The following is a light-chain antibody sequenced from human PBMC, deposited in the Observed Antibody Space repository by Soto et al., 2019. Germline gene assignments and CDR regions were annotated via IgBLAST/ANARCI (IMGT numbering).Light chain of an antibody. CDR2: RAS. V-gene: IGKV1-5*03. Sequence: DIQMTQSPSTLSASVGDRVTITCRASQSISNWVAWYQQKPGKAPKLLIYRASNSQSGVPSKFSGSGSGTEFTLTISSLQPEDFATYYCQEYKGTFGQGTRVEIK. J-gene: IGKJ1*01. CDR1: QSISNW. CDR3: QEYKGT.